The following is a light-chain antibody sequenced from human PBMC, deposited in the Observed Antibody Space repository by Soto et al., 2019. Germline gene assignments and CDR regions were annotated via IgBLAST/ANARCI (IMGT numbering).Light chain of an antibody. CDR2: SNN. V-gene: IGLV1-44*01. CDR3: AAWDNSLNGAV. Sequence: QAVVTQPPSASGTPGQRVTISCSGSSSNIGSNTVNWYQQLPGTAPKLLIHSNNQRPSGVPDRFSGSKSGTSASLAISGLQSEDEADYYCAAWDNSLNGAVFGGGTQLTVL. CDR1: SSNIGSNT. J-gene: IGLJ7*01.